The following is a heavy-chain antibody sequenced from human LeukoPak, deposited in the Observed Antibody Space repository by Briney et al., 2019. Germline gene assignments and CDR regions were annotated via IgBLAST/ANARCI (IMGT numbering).Heavy chain of an antibody. CDR3: ARVVYYDSSGYYYQTFDY. V-gene: IGHV5-51*01. CDR2: IYPGDSDT. CDR1: GYSFTSYW. J-gene: IGHJ4*02. D-gene: IGHD3-22*01. Sequence: GESLKISCKGSGYSFTSYWIGWVRQMPGNGLEWMGIIYPGDSDTRYSPSFQGQVTISADKSISTAYLQWSSLKASDTAMYYCARVVYYDSSGYYYQTFDYWGQGTLVTVSS.